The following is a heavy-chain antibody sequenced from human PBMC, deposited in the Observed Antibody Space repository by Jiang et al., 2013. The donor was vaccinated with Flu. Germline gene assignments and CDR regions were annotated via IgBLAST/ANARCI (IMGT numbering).Heavy chain of an antibody. V-gene: IGHV3-30*01. CDR3: ATCLYYSDTSGYSYYYYAMDV. Sequence: VQLVESGGGVVQPGRSLRLSCAGSGFTFSSNAMHWVRQAPGKGLEWVAVISYDGTKKYYADSVKGRFTISRDNSKNTLYLQMNSLRAEDTAIYYCATCLYYSDTSGYSYYYYAMDVWGKGTTVTVSS. CDR1: GFTFSSNA. CDR2: ISYDGTKK. D-gene: IGHD3-22*01. J-gene: IGHJ6*04.